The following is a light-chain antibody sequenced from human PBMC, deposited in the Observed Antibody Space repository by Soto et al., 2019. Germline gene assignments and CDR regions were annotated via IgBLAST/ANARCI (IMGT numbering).Light chain of an antibody. V-gene: IGLV2-14*01. CDR1: SSDVGGYNY. J-gene: IGLJ1*01. Sequence: QSALTHAASVSGSPGQSITISCIGTSSDVGGYNYVSWYQHFPGKVPKLLIYNVSNRPSGVSNRFSGSKSGNTASLTISGLQAEDEADYFCTSSTSGSLYVFGTGTKVTVL. CDR3: TSSTSGSLYV. CDR2: NVS.